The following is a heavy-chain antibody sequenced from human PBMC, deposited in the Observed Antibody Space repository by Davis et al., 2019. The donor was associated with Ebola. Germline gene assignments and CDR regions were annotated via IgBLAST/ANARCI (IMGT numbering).Heavy chain of an antibody. Sequence: GESLKISCAASGFTFSDYYMSWIRQAPGKGLEWVSYISSSSSTIYYADSVKGRFTISRDNAKNSLYLQMNSLRDEDTAVYYCARAPRLLWFGELLIDYWGQGTLVTVSS. CDR1: GFTFSDYY. CDR3: ARAPRLLWFGELLIDY. V-gene: IGHV3-11*04. D-gene: IGHD3-10*01. CDR2: ISSSSSTI. J-gene: IGHJ4*02.